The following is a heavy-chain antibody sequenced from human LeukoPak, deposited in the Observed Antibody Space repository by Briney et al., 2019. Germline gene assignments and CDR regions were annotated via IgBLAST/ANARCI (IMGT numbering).Heavy chain of an antibody. CDR3: AKGAAGTFYFQH. CDR2: ISWNSGSI. Sequence: PGGSLRLSCAASGFTFDDYAMHWVRQAPGKGLEWVSGISWNSGSIGYADSVKGRFTISRDNAKNSLYLQMNSLRPEDTAVYYCAKGAAGTFYFQHWGQGTLVTVSS. D-gene: IGHD6-13*01. CDR1: GFTFDDYA. V-gene: IGHV3-9*01. J-gene: IGHJ1*01.